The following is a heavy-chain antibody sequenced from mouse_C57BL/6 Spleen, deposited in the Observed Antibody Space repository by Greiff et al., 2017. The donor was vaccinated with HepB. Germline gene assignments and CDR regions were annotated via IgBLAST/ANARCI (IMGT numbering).Heavy chain of an antibody. J-gene: IGHJ4*01. V-gene: IGHV3-6*01. CDR1: GYSITSGYY. CDR2: ISYDGSN. D-gene: IGHD1-1*01. Sequence: DVKLQESGPGLVKPSQSLSLTCSVTGYSITSGYYWNWIRQFPGNKLEWMGYISYDGSNNYNPSLKNRISITRDTSKNQFFLKLNSVTTEDTATYYCARYYYGSSHYAMDYWGQGTSVTVSS. CDR3: ARYYYGSSHYAMDY.